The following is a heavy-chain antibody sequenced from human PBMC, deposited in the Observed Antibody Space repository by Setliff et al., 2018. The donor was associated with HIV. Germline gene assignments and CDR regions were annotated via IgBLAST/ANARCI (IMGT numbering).Heavy chain of an antibody. Sequence: SETLSLTCGVSGYSISSGYYWVWIRQPPGKGLERIGNIYHSGITSYNPSLKSRVTISVDTSENQFSLDLSSVTAADTAIYYCTRVQGSNNWPNWFDPWGQGTLVTVSS. V-gene: IGHV4-38-2*01. J-gene: IGHJ5*02. CDR3: TRVQGSNNWPNWFDP. CDR1: GYSISSGYY. D-gene: IGHD1-1*01. CDR2: IYHSGIT.